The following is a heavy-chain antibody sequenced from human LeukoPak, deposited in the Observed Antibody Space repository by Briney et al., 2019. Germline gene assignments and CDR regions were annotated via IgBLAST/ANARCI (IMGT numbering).Heavy chain of an antibody. CDR1: GYSFTSYW. Sequence: GESLKISCKGSGYSFTSYWIGWVRQMPGKGLEWMGIIYPGDSDTRYSPSFQGQVTISADKSISTAYLQWSSLKASDTAMYYCARLVNLFGGLGMELDYWGQGTLVTVSS. V-gene: IGHV5-51*01. CDR2: IYPGDSDT. J-gene: IGHJ4*02. D-gene: IGHD3-16*01. CDR3: ARLVNLFGGLGMELDY.